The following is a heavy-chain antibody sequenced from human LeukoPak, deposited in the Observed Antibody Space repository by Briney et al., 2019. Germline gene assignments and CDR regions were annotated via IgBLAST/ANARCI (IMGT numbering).Heavy chain of an antibody. J-gene: IGHJ4*02. V-gene: IGHV3-30-3*01. Sequence: GGSLRLSCAASGFTFSSYAMHWVRQAPGKGLEWVAVISYDGSNKYYADSVKGRFTISRDNSKNTLYLQMNSLRAEDTAVYYCARESPYCSSPSCYFDYWGQGTLVTVSS. D-gene: IGHD2-2*01. CDR1: GFTFSSYA. CDR3: ARESPYCSSPSCYFDY. CDR2: ISYDGSNK.